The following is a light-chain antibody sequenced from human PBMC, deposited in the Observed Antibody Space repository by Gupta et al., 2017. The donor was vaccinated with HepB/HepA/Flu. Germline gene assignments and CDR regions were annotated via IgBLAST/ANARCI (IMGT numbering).Light chain of an antibody. CDR3: SSRDSSGNHYV. CDR1: SLRSYY. J-gene: IGLJ1*01. Sequence: SSEPSQDPAVSVALRQTVRITCQGDSLRSYYASWYQLKPGQAPLLVFYGKDNRPSKIPDRFSVSSSGNTASLTITGAQAEDEADYYCSSRDSSGNHYVFGTGTKVTVL. CDR2: GKD. V-gene: IGLV3-19*01.